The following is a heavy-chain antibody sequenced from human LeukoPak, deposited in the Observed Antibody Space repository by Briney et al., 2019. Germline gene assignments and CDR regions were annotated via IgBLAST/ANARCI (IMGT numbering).Heavy chain of an antibody. CDR3: ARDSAELYYMDV. Sequence: PSETLSLTCTVSGGSISSSSYYWGWIRQPPGKGLEWIGSIYYSGSTYYNPSLKSRVTISVDTSKNQFSLKLSSVTAAGTAVYYCARDSAELYYMDVWGKGTTVTVSS. CDR2: IYYSGST. CDR1: GGSISSSSYY. V-gene: IGHV4-39*07. D-gene: IGHD1-7*01. J-gene: IGHJ6*03.